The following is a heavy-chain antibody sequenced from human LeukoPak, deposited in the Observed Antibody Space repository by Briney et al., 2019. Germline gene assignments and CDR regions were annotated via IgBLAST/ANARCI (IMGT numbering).Heavy chain of an antibody. CDR3: TTDPGSGSCN. CDR1: GFTFSNAW. J-gene: IGHJ4*02. Sequence: PGGSLTLSCAASGFTFSNAWMSWVRQPPAKGREWVGRIKSKNDGGKTDYAPPVKGRLTISRDNSNNTLYLQMNSLKTEDTAVYYCTTDPGSGSCNWGQGTLVTVSS. V-gene: IGHV3-15*01. CDR2: IKSKNDGGKT. D-gene: IGHD1-26*01.